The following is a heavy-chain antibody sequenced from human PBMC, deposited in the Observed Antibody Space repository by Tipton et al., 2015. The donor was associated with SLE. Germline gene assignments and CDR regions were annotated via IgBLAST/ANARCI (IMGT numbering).Heavy chain of an antibody. Sequence: TLSLTCAVYGGSFSGYYWSWIRQPPGKGLEWIGEINHSGSTNYNPSLKSRVTISVDTSKNQFSLKLSSVTAADTAVYYCARDPSDCSSTSCYNLGYYYYYMDVWGKGTTVTVSS. CDR1: GGSFSGYY. D-gene: IGHD2-2*02. V-gene: IGHV4-34*01. J-gene: IGHJ6*03. CDR3: ARDPSDCSSTSCYNLGYYYYYMDV. CDR2: INHSGST.